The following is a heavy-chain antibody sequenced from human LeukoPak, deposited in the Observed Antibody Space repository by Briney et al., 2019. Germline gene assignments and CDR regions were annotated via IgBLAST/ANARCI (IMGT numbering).Heavy chain of an antibody. J-gene: IGHJ4*02. CDR1: GYTFTTYG. D-gene: IGHD3-16*01. CDR2: ISTDNGDT. CDR3: AREGLGELTLGY. V-gene: IGHV1-18*01. Sequence: ASVKVSCKSSGYTFTTYGITWVRQAPGQGLEWMGWISTDNGDTNYAQKLQGRVTMTTDTSTSTAYMELRSLRSDDTAVYYCAREGLGELTLGYWGQGTLVTISS.